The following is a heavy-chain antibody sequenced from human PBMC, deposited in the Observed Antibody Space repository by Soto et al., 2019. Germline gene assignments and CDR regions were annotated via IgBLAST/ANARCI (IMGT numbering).Heavy chain of an antibody. CDR1: GYSISSGYY. D-gene: IGHD4-17*01. J-gene: IGHJ4*02. CDR3: ARVATVVTPRNDY. Sequence: SETLSLTCTVSGYSISSGYYWGWIRQPPGKGLEWIGSIYHSGSTYYNPSLKSRVTISVDTSKNQFSLKLSSGTAADTAVYYCARVATVVTPRNDYWGQGTLVTVSS. V-gene: IGHV4-38-2*02. CDR2: IYHSGST.